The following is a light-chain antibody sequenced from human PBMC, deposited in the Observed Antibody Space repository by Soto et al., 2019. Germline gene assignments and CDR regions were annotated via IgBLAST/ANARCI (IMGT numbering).Light chain of an antibody. V-gene: IGKV3-20*01. CDR1: QSVSSSF. J-gene: IGKJ4*01. CDR2: GAS. CDR3: QQYDSSPLT. Sequence: EIVLTQSPGTLSLSPGERATLSCRASQSVSSSFLAWYQQKPGQAPRLLIYGASSRATGIPDRFSGSGSGTDFTLTISRLEPEDFAAYYCQQYDSSPLTFGVGTKVEIK.